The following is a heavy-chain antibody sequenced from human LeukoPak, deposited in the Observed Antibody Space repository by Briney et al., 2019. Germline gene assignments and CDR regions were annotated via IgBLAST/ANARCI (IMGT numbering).Heavy chain of an antibody. D-gene: IGHD4-17*01. CDR3: ARSYGDYVRDFDY. Sequence: SETLSLTCTVSGYSISSGYYWGWIRQPPGKGLEWIGEIYHSGSTNYNPSLKSRVTISVDKSKNQFSLKLSSVTAADTAVYYCARSYGDYVRDFDYWGQGTLVTVSS. CDR2: IYHSGST. V-gene: IGHV4-38-2*02. CDR1: GYSISSGYY. J-gene: IGHJ4*02.